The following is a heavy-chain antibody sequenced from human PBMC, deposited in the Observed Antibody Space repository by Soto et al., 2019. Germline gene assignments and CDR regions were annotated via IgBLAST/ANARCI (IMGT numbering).Heavy chain of an antibody. Sequence: QVQLVQSGAEVKKPGSSVKVSCKASGGTFSSYAISWVRQAPGQGLEWMGGIIPIFGTANYAQKFQGRVTITADESTSTAYSELSSLRSEDTRAYYFARESYFLPHDYNIYVFGTLHYSSQGTLVTVSS. J-gene: IGHJ4*02. CDR2: IIPIFGTA. CDR3: ARESYFLPHDYNIYVFGTLHY. CDR1: GGTFSSYA. V-gene: IGHV1-69*12. D-gene: IGHD4-4*01.